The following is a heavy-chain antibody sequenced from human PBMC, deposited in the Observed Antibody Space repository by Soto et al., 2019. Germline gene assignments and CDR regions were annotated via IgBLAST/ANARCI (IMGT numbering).Heavy chain of an antibody. CDR1: GVSISSSSYY. Sequence: QLQLQESGPGLVKPSETLSLTCTVSGVSISSSSYYLGWIRQPPGKGLEWIGSIYYSGSTYYNPSLKGRVTISVDTSKNQFSLKLSSVTAADTAVYYCLGGVNDFQEWGQGTLVTVSS. J-gene: IGHJ1*01. CDR2: IYYSGST. CDR3: LGGVNDFQE. V-gene: IGHV4-39*01. D-gene: IGHD3-16*01.